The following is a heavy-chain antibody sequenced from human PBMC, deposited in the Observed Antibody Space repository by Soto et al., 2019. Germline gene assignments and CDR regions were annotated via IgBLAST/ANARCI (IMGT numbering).Heavy chain of an antibody. V-gene: IGHV3-33*01. Sequence: GGPVRLSCASSAFTFSSFGMHRVRQAPGKGLEWVAVIWYDGSNKYYADSVKGRFTISRDNSKNTLYLQMNSLRAEDTAVYYCTRWDPDYWGQGTLVTVSS. J-gene: IGHJ4*02. CDR1: AFTFSSFG. D-gene: IGHD1-26*01. CDR2: IWYDGSNK. CDR3: TRWDPDY.